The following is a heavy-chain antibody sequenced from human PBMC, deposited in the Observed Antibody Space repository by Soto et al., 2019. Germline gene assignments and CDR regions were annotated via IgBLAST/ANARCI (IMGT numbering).Heavy chain of an antibody. CDR3: ARGGPVIXPAATNWFDP. CDR2: IIPIFATP. J-gene: IGHJ5*02. V-gene: IGHV1-69*06. D-gene: IGHD2-2*01. CDR1: GGFNSYS. Sequence: QVQLVQSGAEVKKPGSSVKVSCKGSGGFNSYSISWVRQAPXQGPEWMGGIIPIFATPTYAQKFQGRVTITADKSTSTAYMELSRLTSEDTAVYYCARGGPVIXPAATNWFDPWGQGTLVSVSS.